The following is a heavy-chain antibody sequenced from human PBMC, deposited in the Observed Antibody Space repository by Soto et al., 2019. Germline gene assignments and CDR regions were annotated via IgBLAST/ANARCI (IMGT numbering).Heavy chain of an antibody. D-gene: IGHD3-3*01. Sequence: PSETLSLTCAVYGGSFSGYYWSWIRQPPGKGLEWIGEINHSGSTNYNPSLKSRVTISVDTSKNQFSLKLSSVTAADTAVYYCARGVYYDFWSGYYDPLYYFDYWGQGTLVTVSS. CDR1: GGSFSGYY. CDR3: ARGVYYDFWSGYYDPLYYFDY. CDR2: INHSGST. J-gene: IGHJ4*02. V-gene: IGHV4-34*01.